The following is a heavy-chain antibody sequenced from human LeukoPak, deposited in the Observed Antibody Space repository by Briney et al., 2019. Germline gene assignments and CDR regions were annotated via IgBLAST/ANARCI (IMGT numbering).Heavy chain of an antibody. J-gene: IGHJ4*02. D-gene: IGHD3-22*01. CDR1: GYSISSGYY. CDR2: IYHSGST. CDR3: ARQAMIVVDPSFDY. V-gene: IGHV4-38-2*01. Sequence: PSETLSLTCAVSGYSISSGYYWGWIRQPPGKGLEWIGSIYHSGSTYYNPSLKSRVTISVDTSKNQFSLKLSSVTAADTAGYSCARQAMIVVDPSFDYWGQGTLFTVSS.